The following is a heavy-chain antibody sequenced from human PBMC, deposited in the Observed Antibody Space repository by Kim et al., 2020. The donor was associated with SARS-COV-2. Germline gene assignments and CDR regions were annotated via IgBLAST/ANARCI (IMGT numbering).Heavy chain of an antibody. CDR1: GYTFTDYY. J-gene: IGHJ4*02. V-gene: IGHV1-2*06. CDR2: ISPKTGDT. CDR3: AKYRLEGYCIGGSCEFDY. D-gene: IGHD2-15*01. Sequence: ASVKVSCQTSGYTFTDYYLHWLRQAPGQGLEWMGRISPKTGDTYYPQKFQGRVTMTRDTSISTAYLDLRWLRSDDTAVYYCAKYRLEGYCIGGSCEFDYWGQGTLVTVSS.